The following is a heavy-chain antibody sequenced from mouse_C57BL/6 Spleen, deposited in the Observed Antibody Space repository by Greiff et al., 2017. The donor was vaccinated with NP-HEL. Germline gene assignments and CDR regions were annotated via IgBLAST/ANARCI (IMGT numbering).Heavy chain of an antibody. CDR1: GYTFTSYW. V-gene: IGHV1-59*01. CDR3: ARWGYYGKGYFDV. CDR2: IDPSDSYT. D-gene: IGHD1-1*01. Sequence: VQLQQSGAELVRPGTSVKLSCKASGYTFTSYWMHWVKQRPGQGLEWIGVIDPSDSYTNYNQKFKGKATLTVDTSSSTAYMQLSSLTSEDSAVYYCARWGYYGKGYFDVWGTGTTVTVSS. J-gene: IGHJ1*03.